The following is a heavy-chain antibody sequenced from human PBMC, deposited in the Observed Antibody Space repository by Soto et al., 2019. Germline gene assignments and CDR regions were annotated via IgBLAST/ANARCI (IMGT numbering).Heavy chain of an antibody. CDR2: IVVGSGNT. D-gene: IGHD3-3*01. CDR1: GFTFTSSA. CDR3: AAVGYDFWSGYPAFDY. V-gene: IGHV1-58*02. J-gene: IGHJ4*02. Sequence: QMQLVQSGPEVKKPGTSVKVSCKASGFTFTSSAMQWVRQARGQRLEWIGWIVVGSGNTNYAQKFQERVTITRDMSTSTAYMELSSLSSEDTAVYYCAAVGYDFWSGYPAFDYWGQGTLVTVSS.